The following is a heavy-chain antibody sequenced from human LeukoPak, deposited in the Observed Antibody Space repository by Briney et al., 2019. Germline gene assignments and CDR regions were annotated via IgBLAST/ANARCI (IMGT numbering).Heavy chain of an antibody. CDR3: AKGSCTIGVCFYVY. CDR2: ISGSGGAT. V-gene: IGHV3-23*01. CDR1: GFTFSSHA. D-gene: IGHD2-8*01. J-gene: IGHJ4*02. Sequence: PGGSLRLSCAASGFTFSSHAMSWVRQAPGKGLEWVSAISGSGGATYYADSVKGRFSISRDNSKNTLYLQMNTLRAEDTAVYSCAKGSCTIGVCFYVYWGQGTLVTVSS.